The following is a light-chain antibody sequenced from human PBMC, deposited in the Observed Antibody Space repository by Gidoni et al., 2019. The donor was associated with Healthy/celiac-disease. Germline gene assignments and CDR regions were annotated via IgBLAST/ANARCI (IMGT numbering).Light chain of an antibody. CDR3: QQYGSSPSLT. Sequence: DIVLTQSTVTLSLSPGERATLSCRASQSVSSSYLAWYQQKPGQAPRLLIYGASSRATGIPDRFSGSGSGTDFTLTISRLEPEDFAVYYCQQYGSSPSLTFGGGTKVEIK. J-gene: IGKJ4*01. V-gene: IGKV3-20*01. CDR2: GAS. CDR1: QSVSSSY.